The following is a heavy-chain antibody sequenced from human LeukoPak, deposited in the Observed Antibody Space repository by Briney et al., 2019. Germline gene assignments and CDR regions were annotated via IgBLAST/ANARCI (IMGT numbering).Heavy chain of an antibody. CDR2: ISAYNGNT. Sequence: GASVKVSCKASGYTFTSYGISWVRQAPGQGLEWMGWISAYNGNTNYAQKLQGRVTMTTDTSTSTAYMELRSLRSDDTAVYYCAGEIAVAGRNAFDIWGQGTMVTVSS. J-gene: IGHJ3*02. D-gene: IGHD6-19*01. V-gene: IGHV1-18*01. CDR1: GYTFTSYG. CDR3: AGEIAVAGRNAFDI.